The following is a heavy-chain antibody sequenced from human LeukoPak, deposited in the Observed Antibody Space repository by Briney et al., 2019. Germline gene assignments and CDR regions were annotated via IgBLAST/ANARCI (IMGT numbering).Heavy chain of an antibody. Sequence: PGGSLRLSCAASGFTVSSDYMSWVRQAPGKGLEWVSVIYSGGTTHYADSVKGRFTISIDNSKNTLYLQMNSLRAEDTAVYYCARGPYGSSGTPDAFDIWGQGTMVTVSS. D-gene: IGHD3-10*01. CDR2: IYSGGTT. CDR3: ARGPYGSSGTPDAFDI. V-gene: IGHV3-66*01. J-gene: IGHJ3*02. CDR1: GFTVSSDY.